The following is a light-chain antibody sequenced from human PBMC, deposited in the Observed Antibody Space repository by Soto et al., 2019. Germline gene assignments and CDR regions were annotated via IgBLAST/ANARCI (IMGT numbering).Light chain of an antibody. CDR1: QSVSSY. V-gene: IGKV3-11*01. Sequence: EIVMTQSPATLSLSPGERATLSCRASQSVSSYLAWYQQKPGQAPRLLIYGASSRATGIPDRFSGRGSGTEFTLTISRLEPEDFATYYCQQANSFPITFGQGTRLEIK. J-gene: IGKJ5*01. CDR2: GAS. CDR3: QQANSFPIT.